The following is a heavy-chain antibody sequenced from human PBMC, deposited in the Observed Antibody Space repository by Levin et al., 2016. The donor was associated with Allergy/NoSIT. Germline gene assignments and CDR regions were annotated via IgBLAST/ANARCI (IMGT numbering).Heavy chain of an antibody. J-gene: IGHJ3*02. CDR1: GFTFSNYK. CDR3: VRERDAFDI. V-gene: IGHV3-30-3*01. CDR2: IPNDGSYK. Sequence: GESLKISCAASGFTFSNYKMHWVRQAPGKGLEWVAVIPNDGSYKYYADSVKGRFTISRDNSKNTLYLQMNSLRIEDAALYYCVRERDAFDIWGQGTMVTVSS.